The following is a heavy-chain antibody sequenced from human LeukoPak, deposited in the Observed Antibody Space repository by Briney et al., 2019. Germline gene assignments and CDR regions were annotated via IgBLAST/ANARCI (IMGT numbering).Heavy chain of an antibody. CDR1: GFTFNTYT. Sequence: QSGGSLRLSCAASGFTFNTYTMNWVRQAPGKGLEWVSYISGSSGIIDYADSVRGRFTISRDNAKNSLYLQMNSLRAEDTAVYYCAKGRVYGDYEGTLFDYWGQGTLVTVSS. V-gene: IGHV3-48*01. J-gene: IGHJ4*02. D-gene: IGHD4-17*01. CDR3: AKGRVYGDYEGTLFDY. CDR2: ISGSSGII.